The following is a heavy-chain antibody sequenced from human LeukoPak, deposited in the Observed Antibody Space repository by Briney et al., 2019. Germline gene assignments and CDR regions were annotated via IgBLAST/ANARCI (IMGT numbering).Heavy chain of an antibody. CDR1: GYTFTSYG. CDR2: ISAYNGNT. D-gene: IGHD1/OR15-1a*01. V-gene: IGHV1-18*01. J-gene: IGHJ3*01. Sequence: VASVEVSCKASGYTFTSYGISWVRQAPGQGLEWMGWISAYNGNTNYAQKLQGRVTMTTDTSTSTAYMELRSLRFEDTAVYYCTTTIGVWVLRDAFHFWGRGTMVSVSS. CDR3: TTTIGVWVLRDAFHF.